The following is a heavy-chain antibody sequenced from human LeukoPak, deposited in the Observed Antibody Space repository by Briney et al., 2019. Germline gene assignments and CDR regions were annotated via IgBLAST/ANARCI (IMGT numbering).Heavy chain of an antibody. V-gene: IGHV3-53*01. CDR2: IYSGGTT. J-gene: IGHJ4*02. Sequence: GGSLRLSCVASGFTFSSHAMNWVRQAPGKGLEWVSVIYSGGTTYYADSVKGRFTISRDNSKNTLYLQMNSLRAEDTAIYYCARDFVDSSGYYSHFDYWGQGTLDTVSP. CDR1: GFTFSSHA. CDR3: ARDFVDSSGYYSHFDY. D-gene: IGHD3-22*01.